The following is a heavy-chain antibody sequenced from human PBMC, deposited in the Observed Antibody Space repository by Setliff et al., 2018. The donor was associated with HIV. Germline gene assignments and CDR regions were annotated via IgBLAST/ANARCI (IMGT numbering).Heavy chain of an antibody. CDR2: IHYSGNT. J-gene: IGHJ4*02. CDR1: GGSIRTGDYY. Sequence: SETLSLTCTVSGGSIRTGDYYWNWMRQRPGKGLEWIGYIHYSGNTYSNPALKSRLIISMDTSKNQFSLRMTSVTAADTAVYHCAGARDDDILTGYYPHYFDYWGQGTLVTVSS. V-gene: IGHV4-31*03. CDR3: AGARDDDILTGYYPHYFDY. D-gene: IGHD3-9*01.